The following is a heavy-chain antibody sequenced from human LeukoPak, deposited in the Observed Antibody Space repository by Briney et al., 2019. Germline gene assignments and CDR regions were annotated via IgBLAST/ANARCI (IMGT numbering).Heavy chain of an antibody. CDR2: ISAYNGNT. J-gene: IGHJ4*02. Sequence: ASVKVSCKASGGTFSSYAISWVRQAPGQGLEWMGWISAYNGNTNYAQKLQGRVTMTTDTSTSTAYMELRSLRSDDTAVYYCARARQRGLAVAATYDYWGRGTLVTVSS. CDR3: ARARQRGLAVAATYDY. D-gene: IGHD6-19*01. CDR1: GGTFSSYA. V-gene: IGHV1-18*01.